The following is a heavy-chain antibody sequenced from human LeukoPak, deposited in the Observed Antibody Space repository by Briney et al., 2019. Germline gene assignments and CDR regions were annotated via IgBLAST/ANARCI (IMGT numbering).Heavy chain of an antibody. CDR1: GFTFSDYY. Sequence: GGSLRLSCAASGFTFSDYYMSWIRQAPGKGLEWVSYISSSSSYTNYADSVKGRFTISRDNAKNSLYLQMNSLRAEDTAVYYCAVAVAGSYFDYWGQGTPVTVSS. J-gene: IGHJ4*02. V-gene: IGHV3-11*06. CDR2: ISSSSSYT. CDR3: AVAVAGSYFDY. D-gene: IGHD6-19*01.